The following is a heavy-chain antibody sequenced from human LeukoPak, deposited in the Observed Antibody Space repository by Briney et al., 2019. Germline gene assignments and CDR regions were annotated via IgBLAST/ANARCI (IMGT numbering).Heavy chain of an antibody. CDR3: VRGRYCTNGVCYRIGLDP. V-gene: IGHV1-8*03. J-gene: IGHJ5*02. Sequence: GASVKVSCKASGYTFTSYDINWVRQATGQGLEWMGWMNPNSGNTGYAQKFQGRVTITRNTSISTAYMELSSLRSEDTAVYYCVRGRYCTNGVCYRIGLDPWGQGTLVTVSS. CDR1: GYTFTSYD. D-gene: IGHD2-8*01. CDR2: MNPNSGNT.